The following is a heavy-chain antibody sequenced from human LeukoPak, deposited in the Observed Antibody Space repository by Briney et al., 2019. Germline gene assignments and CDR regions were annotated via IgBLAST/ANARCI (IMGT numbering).Heavy chain of an antibody. V-gene: IGHV4-39*07. CDR1: GGSISSSSYY. J-gene: IGHJ4*02. Sequence: PSETLSLTCTVSGGSISSSSYYWGWIRQPPGKGLEWIGNIYYSGSTNYNPSLKSRVTISVDTSKNHFSLKLTSVTAADTAVYYCARGLKPFDSWGQGTLVTVSS. CDR2: IYYSGST. CDR3: ARGLKPFDS.